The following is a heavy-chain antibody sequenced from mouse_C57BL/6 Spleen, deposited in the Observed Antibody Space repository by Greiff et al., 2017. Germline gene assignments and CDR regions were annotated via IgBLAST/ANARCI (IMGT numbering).Heavy chain of an antibody. CDR3: ARQDGYYFYAMDY. D-gene: IGHD2-3*01. Sequence: EVMLVESGGGLVKPGGSLKLSCAASGFPFSDYGMHWVRQAPEKGLEWVAYISSGSSTIYYADTVKGRFTISRDNAKNTLFLQLTSLRSEDTAMYYCARQDGYYFYAMDYWGQGTSVTVSS. CDR2: ISSGSSTI. J-gene: IGHJ4*01. CDR1: GFPFSDYG. V-gene: IGHV5-17*01.